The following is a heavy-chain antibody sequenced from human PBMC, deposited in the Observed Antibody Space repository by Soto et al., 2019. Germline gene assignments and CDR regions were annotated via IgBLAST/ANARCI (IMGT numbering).Heavy chain of an antibody. V-gene: IGHV3-21*01. CDR3: GGDTARGYFHCFLPEGRDG. CDR2: ISSSSSYI. J-gene: IGHJ6*02. D-gene: IGHD3-9*01. Sequence: EVQLVESGGGLVKPGGSLRLSCAASGFTFSSYSMNWVRQAPGKGLEWVSSISSSSSYIYYADSVKGRSTISRDNAKNSVYVQINALRAGNPVVFYGGGDTARGYFHCFLPEGRDGWGQGTTLAVS. CDR1: GFTFSSYS.